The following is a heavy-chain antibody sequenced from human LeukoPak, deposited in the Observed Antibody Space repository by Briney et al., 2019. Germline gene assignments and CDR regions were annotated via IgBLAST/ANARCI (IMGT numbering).Heavy chain of an antibody. CDR1: GYSFTSYW. CDR3: ARQRYSSGWIGGFDY. D-gene: IGHD6-19*01. Sequence: GESLKISCKGSGYSFTSYWIGWVRQMPGKGLEWMGIIYSGDSDTRYSPSFQSQVTISADKSVSTASLQWSSLKASDTAVYYCARQRYSSGWIGGFDYWGQGTPVTVSS. V-gene: IGHV5-51*01. J-gene: IGHJ4*02. CDR2: IYSGDSDT.